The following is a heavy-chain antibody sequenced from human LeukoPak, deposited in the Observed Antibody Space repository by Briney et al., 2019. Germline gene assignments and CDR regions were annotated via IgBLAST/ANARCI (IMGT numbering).Heavy chain of an antibody. Sequence: GESLRLSCAASGFTFSTYNMNWVRQAPGKGLEWVSSITSSSSYIYYADSVKGRFTISRDNAKSSLYLQMNSLRDEDTAVYYCAKQAPSDTAMVFDYWGQGTLVTVSS. CDR2: ITSSSSYI. CDR3: AKQAPSDTAMVFDY. J-gene: IGHJ4*02. CDR1: GFTFSTYN. D-gene: IGHD5-18*01. V-gene: IGHV3-21*01.